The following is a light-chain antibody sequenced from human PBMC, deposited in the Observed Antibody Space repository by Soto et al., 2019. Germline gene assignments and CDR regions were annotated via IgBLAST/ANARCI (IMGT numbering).Light chain of an antibody. CDR3: SSYTSSSTLDLWV. J-gene: IGLJ3*02. CDR1: SSDVGGYNY. Sequence: QSALTQPASVSGSPGQSITISCTGTSSDVGGYNYVSWYQQHPGKAPKLMIYEVSNRPSGVSNRFSGSKSGNTASLTISGLQAEDEADYYCSSYTSSSTLDLWVFGGGTQLTVL. CDR2: EVS. V-gene: IGLV2-14*01.